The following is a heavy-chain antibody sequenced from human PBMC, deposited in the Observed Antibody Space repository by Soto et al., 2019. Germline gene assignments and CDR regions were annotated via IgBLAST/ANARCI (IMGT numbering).Heavy chain of an antibody. V-gene: IGHV4-31*03. Sequence: SETLSLTCSVSGVSLNSGTYYWSWIRQHPGKGLEWIGYIFYSGGTDYNPSLKSRVNISVDTSKNQFSLKRSSVTAADTAVYYCASTEDFFDYWGQGTLVPVSS. CDR3: ASTEDFFDY. CDR2: IFYSGGT. CDR1: GVSLNSGTYY. J-gene: IGHJ4*02.